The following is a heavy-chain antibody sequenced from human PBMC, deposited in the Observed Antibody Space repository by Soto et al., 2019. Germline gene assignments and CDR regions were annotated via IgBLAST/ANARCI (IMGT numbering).Heavy chain of an antibody. CDR3: ARDPSPSITGTTYWFDP. CDR2: IIPIFGTA. V-gene: IGHV1-69*01. J-gene: IGHJ5*02. D-gene: IGHD1-7*01. CDR1: GGTFSSYA. Sequence: QVQLVQSGAEVKKPGSSVKVSCKASGGTFSSYAISWVRQAPGQGLEWMGGIIPIFGTANYAQKFQGRVSITADESTRTAYMELSSLRSEDTAVYYCARDPSPSITGTTYWFDPWGQGTLVTVSS.